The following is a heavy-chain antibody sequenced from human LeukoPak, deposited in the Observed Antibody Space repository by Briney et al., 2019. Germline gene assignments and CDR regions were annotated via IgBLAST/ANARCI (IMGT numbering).Heavy chain of an antibody. J-gene: IGHJ4*02. CDR2: ISYDGSNK. CDR3: ARDRVGATDYFDY. CDR1: GFTFSSYA. Sequence: QTGGSLRLSCAASGFTFSSYAMHWVRQAPGKGLEWVAVISYDGSNKYYADFVKGRFTISRDNSKNTLYLQMNSLRAEDTAVYYCARDRVGATDYFDYWGQGTLVTVSS. D-gene: IGHD1-26*01. V-gene: IGHV3-30-3*01.